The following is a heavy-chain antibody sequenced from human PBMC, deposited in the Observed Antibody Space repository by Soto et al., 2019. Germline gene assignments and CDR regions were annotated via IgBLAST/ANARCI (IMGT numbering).Heavy chain of an antibody. D-gene: IGHD6-19*01. CDR1: GGSVSSSNW. V-gene: IGHV4-4*02. J-gene: IGHJ4*02. CDR2: IHHRGGT. Sequence: QVQLQESGPRLVKPSGTLSLTCAVSGGSVSSSNWWSWVRQPPGKGLEWIGEIHHRGGTNYNPSLKSRVILSLDKSKNQFSLKVTSVTAADTAVYYCARGVGSTAVAGQFDSWGQGILVTVSS. CDR3: ARGVGSTAVAGQFDS.